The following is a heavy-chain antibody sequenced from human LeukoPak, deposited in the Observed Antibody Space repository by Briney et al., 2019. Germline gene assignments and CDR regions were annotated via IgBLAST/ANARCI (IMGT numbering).Heavy chain of an antibody. D-gene: IGHD3-22*01. CDR1: GGSISRSYYY. CDR3: ARDRYYYDSSGTNWFDP. Sequence: SETLSLTCTVSGGSISRSYYYWGWIRQPPGKGLEWVGSVYYSGKTFYSPSLESRVTISVDTSKNQFSLKLSSVTAADTAVYYCARDRYYYDSSGTNWFDPWGQGTLVTVSS. CDR2: VYYSGKT. V-gene: IGHV4-39*07. J-gene: IGHJ5*02.